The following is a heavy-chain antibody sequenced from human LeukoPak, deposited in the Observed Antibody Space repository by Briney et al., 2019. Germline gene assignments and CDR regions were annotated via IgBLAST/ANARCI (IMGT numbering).Heavy chain of an antibody. D-gene: IGHD2-15*01. J-gene: IGHJ3*02. CDR1: GGSFSGYY. Sequence: SETLSLTCAVYGGSFSGYYWSWIRQPPGKGLEWIGEINHSGSTNYNPSLKSRVTISVDTSKNQFSLKLSSVTAADTAVYYRAREIGVVVAGHDAFDIWGQGTMVTVSS. V-gene: IGHV4-34*01. CDR2: INHSGST. CDR3: AREIGVVVAGHDAFDI.